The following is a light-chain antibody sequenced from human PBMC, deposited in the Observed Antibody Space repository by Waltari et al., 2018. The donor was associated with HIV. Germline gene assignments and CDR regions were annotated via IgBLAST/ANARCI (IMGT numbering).Light chain of an antibody. CDR3: HSRDTNGERYV. CDR1: SLSSFF. CDR2: GGN. V-gene: IGLV3-19*01. Sequence: SSELTQDPIVSVALGQTIKITCQGDSLSSFFANWYQHRPGQAPLLVVYGGNRRPSGIPDRFSASNSGNTSSLIISKSEAGDEADYFCHSRDTNGERYVFGGGTRVNVL. J-gene: IGLJ1*01.